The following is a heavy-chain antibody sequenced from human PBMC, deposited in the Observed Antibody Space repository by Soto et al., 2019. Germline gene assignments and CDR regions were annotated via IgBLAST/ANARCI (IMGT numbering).Heavy chain of an antibody. CDR2: IIPIRGIA. V-gene: IGHV1-69*08. Sequence: QVQLVQSGAEVKKPGSSVKVSCKASGGTFSSYTISWVRQAPGQGLEWMGRIIPIRGIANYAQKFQGRVTITADKPTSTSYMELSGLRSEDTAVYYCARETGSIAAGGTRWFDPWGQGTLVPVSS. J-gene: IGHJ5*02. CDR3: ARETGSIAAGGTRWFDP. CDR1: GGTFSSYT. D-gene: IGHD6-13*01.